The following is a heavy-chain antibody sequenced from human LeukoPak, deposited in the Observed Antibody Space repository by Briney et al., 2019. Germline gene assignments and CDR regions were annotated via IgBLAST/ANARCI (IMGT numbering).Heavy chain of an antibody. CDR1: GFTFSSYW. D-gene: IGHD3-10*01. V-gene: IGHV3-7*01. CDR2: IKEDGGEG. CDR3: AREGRDAFDI. J-gene: IGHJ3*02. Sequence: GGSLRLSCAASGFTFSSYWMTWVRQAPGKGLEWVANIKEDGGEGYYVDSVKGRFTVSRDNAKNSLYLQLTSLRAEDRAVYYCAREGRDAFDIWGQGTMVTVSS.